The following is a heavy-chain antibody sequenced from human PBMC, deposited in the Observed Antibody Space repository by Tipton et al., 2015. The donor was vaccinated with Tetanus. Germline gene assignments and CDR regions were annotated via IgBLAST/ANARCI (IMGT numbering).Heavy chain of an antibody. CDR2: SWYDGTDT. V-gene: IGHV3-33*01. J-gene: IGHJ4*02. D-gene: IGHD2-15*01. CDR3: AREADCSGGSCFSGDFDN. CDR1: GFISSSYG. Sequence: SLRLSCAASGFISSSYGIHWVRQAPGKGLEWVAVSWYDGTDTYYADAVKGRFTISRDNSKNTLYLQMNSLRAEDTAVYYWAREADCSGGSCFSGDFDNWGQGTQVTVSS.